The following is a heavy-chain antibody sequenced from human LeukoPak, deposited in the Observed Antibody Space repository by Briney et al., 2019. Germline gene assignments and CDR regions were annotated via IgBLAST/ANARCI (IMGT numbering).Heavy chain of an antibody. D-gene: IGHD6-6*01. CDR2: ISSGSSSI. V-gene: IGHV3-48*03. Sequence: GGSRRFSVAPPGFTFRSYEMNGFRQAPGKGREWVSYISSGSSSIFYVDSVKGRFTISRDNSKNSLYLQMNSLKVEDTAVYYCARGGIAARFAYWGQGTLVTVSS. CDR3: ARGGIAARFAY. CDR1: GFTFRSYE. J-gene: IGHJ4*02.